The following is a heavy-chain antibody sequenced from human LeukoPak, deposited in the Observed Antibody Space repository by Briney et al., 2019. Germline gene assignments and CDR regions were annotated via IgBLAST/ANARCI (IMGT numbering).Heavy chain of an antibody. CDR3: ARGEYLLVVATYFFDY. J-gene: IGHJ4*02. D-gene: IGHD5-12*01. CDR1: GYTFTSYG. V-gene: IGHV1-18*01. CDR2: ISAYNGNT. Sequence: ASVKVSCKASGYTFTSYGISWVRQAPGQGLEWMGWISAYNGNTNYAQKLQGRVTMTTDTSTSTAYMELRSLRSDDTAVYYCARGEYLLVVATYFFDYWGQGTLVTVSS.